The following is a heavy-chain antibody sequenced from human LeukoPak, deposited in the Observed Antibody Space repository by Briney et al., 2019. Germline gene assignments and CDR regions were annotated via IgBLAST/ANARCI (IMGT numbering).Heavy chain of an antibody. D-gene: IGHD3-22*01. CDR1: GGSFSDYY. V-gene: IGHV4-34*01. CDR2: FNHRGST. Sequence: SETLSLTCAVYGGSFSDYYWSWIRQPPGKGLEWIGDFNHRGSTQYNPSLKSRVTMSVDTSTTQFSLRLSSVTAADTAVYYCARPYYYDGSGYFPEPYYFDYWSQGSLVTVSS. J-gene: IGHJ4*02. CDR3: ARPYYYDGSGYFPEPYYFDY.